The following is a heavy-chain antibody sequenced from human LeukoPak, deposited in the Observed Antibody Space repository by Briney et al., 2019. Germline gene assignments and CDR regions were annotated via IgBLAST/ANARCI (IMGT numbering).Heavy chain of an antibody. J-gene: IGHJ5*02. CDR2: MSAYNGNT. V-gene: IGHV1-18*01. CDR1: GYTFTSYG. D-gene: IGHD1-26*01. Sequence: ASVKVSCKASGYTFTSYGISWVRQAPGQGLEWMGWMSAYNGNTNYAQKFQGRVTMTRDTSISTAYMELSRLRSDDTAVYYCARDRYSGSPYNWFDPWGQGTLVTVSS. CDR3: ARDRYSGSPYNWFDP.